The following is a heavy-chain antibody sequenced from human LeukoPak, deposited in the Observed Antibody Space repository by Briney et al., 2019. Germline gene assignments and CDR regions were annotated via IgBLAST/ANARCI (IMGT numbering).Heavy chain of an antibody. V-gene: IGHV3-66*01. CDR1: GFTVSTKY. CDR3: ATRTHSGNYIGYFDY. Sequence: QPGGSLTLSCAVSGFTVSTKYMSWVRQAPGKGLEWVSVIYSGGSTEHAESVKGRFTISRDNSKNTLYLQMNSLRAEDTAVYYCATRTHSGNYIGYFDYWGQGTLVTVSS. J-gene: IGHJ4*02. D-gene: IGHD1-26*01. CDR2: IYSGGST.